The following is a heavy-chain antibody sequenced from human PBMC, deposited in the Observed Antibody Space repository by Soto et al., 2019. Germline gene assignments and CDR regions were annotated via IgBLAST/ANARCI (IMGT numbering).Heavy chain of an antibody. V-gene: IGHV3-30*18. D-gene: IGHD3-9*01. CDR3: AKDAVRYCDWLLPGEYNWFDP. Sequence: QVQLVESGGGVVQPGRSLRLSCAASGFTFSSYGMHWVRQAPGKGLEWVAVISYDGSNKYYADSVKGRFTISRDNSKNTLYLQMNSLRAEDTAVYYCAKDAVRYCDWLLPGEYNWFDPWGQGTLVTVSS. J-gene: IGHJ5*02. CDR2: ISYDGSNK. CDR1: GFTFSSYG.